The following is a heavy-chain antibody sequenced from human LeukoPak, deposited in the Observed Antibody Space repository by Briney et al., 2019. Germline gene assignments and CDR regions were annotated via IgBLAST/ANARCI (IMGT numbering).Heavy chain of an antibody. CDR2: IYYSGST. V-gene: IGHV4-59*08. CDR1: GGSISSYY. CDR3: ARHTDIAPLSSLKY. Sequence: PSETLSLTCTVSGGSISSYYWSWIRRNPGKGLVWIGDIYYSGSTNYNPSLKSRVTISVDTSKNQFSLKLSSVTAADTAVYYCARHTDIAPLSSLKYWGQGTLVTVSS. D-gene: IGHD6-13*01. J-gene: IGHJ4*02.